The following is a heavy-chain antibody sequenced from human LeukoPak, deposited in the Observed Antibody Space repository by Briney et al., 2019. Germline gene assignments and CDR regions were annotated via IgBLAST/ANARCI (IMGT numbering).Heavy chain of an antibody. V-gene: IGHV4-30-2*01. D-gene: IGHD3-10*01. CDR1: GGSFSGYY. Sequence: SETLSLTCAVYGGSFSGYYWSWIRQPPGKGLEWIGYIYHSGSTYYNPSLKSRVTISVDRSKNQFSLKLSSVTAADTAVYYCAREVGQFYYGSGSYLGYFDYWGQGTLVTVSS. J-gene: IGHJ4*02. CDR3: AREVGQFYYGSGSYLGYFDY. CDR2: IYHSGST.